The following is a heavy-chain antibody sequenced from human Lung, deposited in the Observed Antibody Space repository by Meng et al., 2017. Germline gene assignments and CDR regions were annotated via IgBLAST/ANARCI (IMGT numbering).Heavy chain of an antibody. CDR2: MYWDDEK. CDR1: GSSLSTSGVA. D-gene: IGHD3-22*01. CDR3: AHSWGSGYYFGPLDY. V-gene: IGHV2-5*02. Sequence: QITLKESGPALVKPTQTLTLTCTLSGSSLSTSGVAVGWIRQPPGKALEWLALMYWDDEKRYSPSLKSRLTITKDTSKNHVVLTMTNMDPVDTATYYCAHSWGSGYYFGPLDYWGQGTLVTVSS. J-gene: IGHJ4*02.